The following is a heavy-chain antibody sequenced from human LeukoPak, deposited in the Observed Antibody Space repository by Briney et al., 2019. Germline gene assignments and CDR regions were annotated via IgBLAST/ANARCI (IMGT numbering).Heavy chain of an antibody. J-gene: IGHJ4*02. CDR3: AREWPRGGKHCDY. CDR2: ISSSNSYI. CDR1: GFTLSSYN. Sequence: PGGSLRLSCAASGFTLSSYNMNWVRQAPGKGLEWVSSISSSNSYIYYTDSVKGRFTISRDNAKNLLYLQMNSLRAEDTAIYYCAREWPRGGKHCDYWGQGTLVTVSS. V-gene: IGHV3-21*01. D-gene: IGHD2-15*01.